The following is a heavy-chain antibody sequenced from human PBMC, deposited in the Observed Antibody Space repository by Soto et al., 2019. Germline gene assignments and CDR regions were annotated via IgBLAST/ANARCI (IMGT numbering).Heavy chain of an antibody. Sequence: ASVKVSCKASGGTFSSYAISWVRQAPGQGLEWMGGIIPIFGTANYAQKFQGRVTITADESTSTAYMELSSLRSEDTAVYYCASSPYYDILTGYHNLGMDVWGQGTTVTVSS. V-gene: IGHV1-69*13. CDR1: GGTFSSYA. D-gene: IGHD3-9*01. CDR2: IIPIFGTA. CDR3: ASSPYYDILTGYHNLGMDV. J-gene: IGHJ6*02.